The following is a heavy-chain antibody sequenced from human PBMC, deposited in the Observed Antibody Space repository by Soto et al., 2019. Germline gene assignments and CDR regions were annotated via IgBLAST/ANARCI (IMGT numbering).Heavy chain of an antibody. J-gene: IGHJ4*02. CDR2: INPNSGGT. CDR3: ARVSRSTKALDY. CDR1: VSTVTGYY. V-gene: IGHV1-2*04. Sequence: ASVKGSDKVSVSTVTGYYIHWVRQAPGKGLEWMGWINPNSGGTNYAQKFQGWVTMTRDTSISTANMELSRLGSDDKAVYYCARVSRSTKALDYWGQGTLVTVSS.